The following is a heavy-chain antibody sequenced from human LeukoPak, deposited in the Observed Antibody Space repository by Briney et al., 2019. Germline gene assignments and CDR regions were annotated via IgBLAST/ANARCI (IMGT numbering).Heavy chain of an antibody. V-gene: IGHV4-38-2*02. D-gene: IGHD4-11*01. CDR3: ARTYSKPRPYMDV. CDR1: GYSISSGYY. J-gene: IGHJ6*03. CDR2: IYHSGST. Sequence: PSETLSLTCTVSGYSISSGYYWGWIRQPPGKGLEWIGSIYHSGSTYYNPSLKSRVTISVDTSKNQFSLKLSSVTAADTAVYYCARTYSKPRPYMDVWGKGTTVTVSS.